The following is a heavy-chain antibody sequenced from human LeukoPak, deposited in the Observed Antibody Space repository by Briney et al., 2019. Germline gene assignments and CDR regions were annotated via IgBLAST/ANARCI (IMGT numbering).Heavy chain of an antibody. Sequence: ASVKVSCQASGYTFTDYYIHWVRQAPGQGLEWMGWFNPNDGGTNYPQKFRDRVTLTRDTSISTAYMELRRLRSDDTAVYYCARSSYDISTGYDPWGQGTLVLVSP. CDR1: GYTFTDYY. J-gene: IGHJ5*02. V-gene: IGHV1-2*02. CDR2: FNPNDGGT. CDR3: ARSSYDISTGYDP. D-gene: IGHD3-9*01.